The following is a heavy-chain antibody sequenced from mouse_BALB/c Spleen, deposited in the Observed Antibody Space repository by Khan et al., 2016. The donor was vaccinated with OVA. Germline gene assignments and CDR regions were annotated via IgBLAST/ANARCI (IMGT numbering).Heavy chain of an antibody. CDR2: IWGDGNT. J-gene: IGHJ4*01. V-gene: IGHV2-3*01. CDR3: AKAREYYALDY. CDR1: GFSLTSYG. Sequence: VELVESGPGLVAPSQSLSITCTVSGFSLTSYGVSWVRQPPGKGLEWLGVIWGDGNTNFHSALRSRLSISKDNSKSQVFLKLNSLQTDDTATYYCAKAREYYALDYWGQGTSVTVSS.